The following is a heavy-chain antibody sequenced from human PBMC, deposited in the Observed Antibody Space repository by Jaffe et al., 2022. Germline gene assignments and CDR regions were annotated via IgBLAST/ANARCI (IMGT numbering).Heavy chain of an antibody. D-gene: IGHD3-9*01. Sequence: QVQLQQWGAGLLKPSETLSLTCAVYGGSFSGYYWSWIRQPPGKGLEWIGEINHSGSTNYNPSLKSRVTISVDTSKNQFSLKLSSVTAADTAVYYCARRPNYDILTGYYPRQEYYFDYWGQGTLVTVSS. V-gene: IGHV4-34*01. J-gene: IGHJ4*02. CDR1: GGSFSGYY. CDR3: ARRPNYDILTGYYPRQEYYFDY. CDR2: INHSGST.